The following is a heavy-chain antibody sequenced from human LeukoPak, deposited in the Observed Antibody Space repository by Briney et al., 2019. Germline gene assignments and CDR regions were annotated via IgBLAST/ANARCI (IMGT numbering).Heavy chain of an antibody. V-gene: IGHV1-69*13. D-gene: IGHD2-2*01. CDR1: GGTFSSYA. CDR3: ARVIVPAAPDENWFDP. Sequence: GASVKVSCKASGGTFSSYAISWVRQAPGQGLEWMGGIIPIFGTANYAQKFQGRVTITADESTSTAYMELSSLRSEDTAVYYCARVIVPAAPDENWFDPWGQGTLVTVSS. CDR2: IIPIFGTA. J-gene: IGHJ5*02.